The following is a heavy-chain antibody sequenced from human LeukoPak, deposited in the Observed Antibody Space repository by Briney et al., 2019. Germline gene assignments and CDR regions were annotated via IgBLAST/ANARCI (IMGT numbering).Heavy chain of an antibody. CDR2: IWYDGSNK. Sequence: PGGSLRLSCAASGFTFSSYGMHWVRQAPGKGLEWVAVIWYDGSNKYYADSVKGRFTISRDNSKNTLYLQMNSLRAEDTAVYYCASENGGLNFDYWGQGTLVTVSS. V-gene: IGHV3-33*01. CDR1: GFTFSSYG. J-gene: IGHJ4*02. CDR3: ASENGGLNFDY. D-gene: IGHD2-8*01.